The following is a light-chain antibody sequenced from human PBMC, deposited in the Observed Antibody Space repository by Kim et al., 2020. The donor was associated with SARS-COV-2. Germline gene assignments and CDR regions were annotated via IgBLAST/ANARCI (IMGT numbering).Light chain of an antibody. V-gene: IGLV7-46*01. Sequence: PGRTVNLTGDSSTGPVTSGHFPYWFQQKPGQAPRTLNYDTGNRHSWTPARFSGSLLGGKAALTLSAAQPEDEADYYCLLSYSDSRVFGGGTQLTVL. CDR1: TGPVTSGHF. J-gene: IGLJ2*01. CDR3: LLSYSDSRV. CDR2: DTG.